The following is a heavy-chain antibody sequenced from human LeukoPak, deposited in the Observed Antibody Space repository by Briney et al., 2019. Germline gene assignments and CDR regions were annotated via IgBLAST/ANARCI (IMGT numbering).Heavy chain of an antibody. CDR1: GFTFSSYE. Sequence: GGSLRLSCAASGFTFSSYEMNWVRQAPGKGLEWVSYISSSGSTIYYADSVKGRFTISRDNAKNSLYLQMNSLRAEDTAVYYCARSAGEGIDYWGQGTLVTVSS. D-gene: IGHD3-10*01. V-gene: IGHV3-48*03. J-gene: IGHJ4*02. CDR2: ISSSGSTI. CDR3: ARSAGEGIDY.